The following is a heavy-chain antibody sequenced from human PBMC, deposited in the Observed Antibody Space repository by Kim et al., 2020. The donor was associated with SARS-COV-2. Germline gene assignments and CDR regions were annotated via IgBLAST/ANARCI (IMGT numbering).Heavy chain of an antibody. Sequence: GGSLRLSCAASGFTFNNAWMNWVRQAPGKGLEWVGRIKSKADGGTTDYAAPVKGSFTISRYDSKNTLFLQMNSLKTEDKAVYYCTTDSRRFYDTSAYYYWGQGTLVTVSS. V-gene: IGHV3-15*01. J-gene: IGHJ4*02. D-gene: IGHD3-22*01. CDR2: IKSKADGGTT. CDR3: TTDSRRFYDTSAYYY. CDR1: GFTFNNAW.